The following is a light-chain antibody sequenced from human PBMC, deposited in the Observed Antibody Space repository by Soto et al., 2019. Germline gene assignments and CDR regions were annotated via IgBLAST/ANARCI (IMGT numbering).Light chain of an antibody. CDR1: SSDVGGNNY. Sequence: QSALTQPTSVSGSPGQSIIISCTGTSSDVGGNNYVSWYQHHPGKAPKLMICDVSDRPSGVSNRFSGSKPGNTASLTISRLQAEDEADYSCTSFVNSTTPWVFGTGTKVNVL. CDR2: DVS. CDR3: TSFVNSTTPWV. V-gene: IGLV2-14*03. J-gene: IGLJ1*01.